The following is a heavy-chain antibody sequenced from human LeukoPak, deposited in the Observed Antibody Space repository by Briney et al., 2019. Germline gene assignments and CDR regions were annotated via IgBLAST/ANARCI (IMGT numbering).Heavy chain of an antibody. V-gene: IGHV3-53*01. D-gene: IGHD3-22*01. CDR1: GFSVSSSY. Sequence: PGRSLRLSCAASGFSVSSSYMTWVRQAPGKGLECVSVIYGGGNTYYADSVGGRFTISRDNSKNTLYLQMNSLRVEDTAMYYCARGRWSSSGYQDYWGRGTLVTVSS. CDR2: IYGGGNT. J-gene: IGHJ4*02. CDR3: ARGRWSSSGYQDY.